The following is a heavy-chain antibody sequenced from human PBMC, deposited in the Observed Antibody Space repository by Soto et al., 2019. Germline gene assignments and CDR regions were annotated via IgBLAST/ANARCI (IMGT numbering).Heavy chain of an antibody. CDR2: IWYDGSNK. V-gene: IGHV3-33*01. D-gene: IGHD3-22*01. CDR1: GFTFSSYG. J-gene: IGHJ5*02. Sequence: QVQLVESGGGVVQPGRSLRLSCAASGFTFSSYGMHWVRQAPGKGLEWVAVIWYDGSNKYYADSVKGRFTISRDNSKNTLYLQMNSLRAEDTAVYYCASDAYYYDSSGEGFDPWGQGTLVTVSS. CDR3: ASDAYYYDSSGEGFDP.